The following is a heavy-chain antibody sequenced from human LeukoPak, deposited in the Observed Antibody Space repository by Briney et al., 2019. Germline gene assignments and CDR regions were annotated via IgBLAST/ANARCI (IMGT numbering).Heavy chain of an antibody. D-gene: IGHD3-3*01. CDR3: ARGSVLRHFNY. V-gene: IGHV3-66*02. J-gene: IGHJ4*02. CDR1: GFTVSSNY. CDR2: IYSGGST. Sequence: GGSLRLSCAASGFTVSSNYMSWVRQAPGKGLEWVSVIYSGGSTYYADSVKGRFTISRDNSKNTLYLQMNSLRAEDTAVYYCARGSVLRHFNYWGQGTLVTVSS.